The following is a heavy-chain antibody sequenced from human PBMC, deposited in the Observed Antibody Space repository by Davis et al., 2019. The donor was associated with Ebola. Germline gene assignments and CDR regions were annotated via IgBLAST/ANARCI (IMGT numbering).Heavy chain of an antibody. V-gene: IGHV3-7*03. D-gene: IGHD3-10*01. CDR1: GFTFSSYS. J-gene: IGHJ6*02. Sequence: GESLKISCAASGFTFSSYSMSWVRQAPGKGLEWVANIRPDGSEEQYVDSLKGRITISRDNAKNSLYLQMNSLRAEDTAVYYCAKDSYVGSGGYYYYGMDVWGQGTTVTVSS. CDR3: AKDSYVGSGGYYYYGMDV. CDR2: IRPDGSEE.